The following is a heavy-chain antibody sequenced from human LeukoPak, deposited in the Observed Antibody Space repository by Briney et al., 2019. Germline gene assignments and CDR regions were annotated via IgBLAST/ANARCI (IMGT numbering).Heavy chain of an antibody. CDR1: GGSISNYY. CDR3: ASLGYCSSTSCYGIFDY. J-gene: IGHJ4*02. CDR2: IYYSGST. D-gene: IGHD2-2*01. Sequence: SETLSLTCTVSGGSISNYYWSWIRQPPGKGLEWIGYIYYSGSTNYNPSLKSRVTISVDTSKNQFSLKLSSVTAADTAVYYCASLGYCSSTSCYGIFDYWGQGTLVTVSS. V-gene: IGHV4-59*01.